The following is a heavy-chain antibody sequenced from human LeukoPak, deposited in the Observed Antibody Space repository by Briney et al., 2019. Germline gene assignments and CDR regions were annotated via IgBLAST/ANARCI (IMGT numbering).Heavy chain of an antibody. V-gene: IGHV3-66*02. CDR1: GFTVSSNF. CDR2: IYSGGST. CDR3: ARDSSYCSGGSCYSFNYYYGMDV. D-gene: IGHD2-15*01. J-gene: IGHJ6*02. Sequence: PGGSLRLSCAASGFTVSSNFMSWVRQAPGKGLEWVSVIYSGGSTYYADSVKGRFTISRDNSKNMLYLQMNSLRAEDTAVYYCARDSSYCSGGSCYSFNYYYGMDVWGQGTTVTVSS.